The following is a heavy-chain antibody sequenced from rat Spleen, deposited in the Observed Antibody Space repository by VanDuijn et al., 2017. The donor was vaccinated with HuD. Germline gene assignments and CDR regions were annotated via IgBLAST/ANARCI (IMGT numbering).Heavy chain of an antibody. Sequence: QVQLKESGPDLVQPSQTLSLTCTVSGFSLTRNGVGWVRQPLGKGLVWMGTIWAGGTTNFNSAVQSRLTISRDTSKSQVFLKMNSLQPEDTGAYYCARHTYGGFEAFDYWGQGVMVTVSS. V-gene: IGHV2-72*01. J-gene: IGHJ2*01. D-gene: IGHD1-11*01. CDR2: IWAGGTT. CDR3: ARHTYGGFEAFDY. CDR1: GFSLTRNG.